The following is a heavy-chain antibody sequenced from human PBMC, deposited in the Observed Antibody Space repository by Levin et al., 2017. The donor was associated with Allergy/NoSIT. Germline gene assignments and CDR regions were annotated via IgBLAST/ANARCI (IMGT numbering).Heavy chain of an antibody. D-gene: IGHD6-13*01. V-gene: IGHV3-30*03. CDR1: GFTFTSYS. CDR2: MSGNGKEK. J-gene: IGHJ4*02. CDR3: ATEAPAGSWVAHN. Sequence: PAGGSLRLSCAASGFTFTSYSIHWLRQAPGKGLEWVAVMSGNGKEKLYADSVKGRFTLSRDNSKKILYLQMNSLRPDDMAVYYCATEAPAGSWVAHNWGQGTLVTVAS.